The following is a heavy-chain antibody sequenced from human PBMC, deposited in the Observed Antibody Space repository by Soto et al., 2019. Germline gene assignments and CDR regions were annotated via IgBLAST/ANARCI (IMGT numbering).Heavy chain of an antibody. CDR3: TTISDRGIAAALES. CDR1: TFTFTDYA. J-gene: IGHJ4*02. CDR2: ISGSGGTT. Sequence: EVQLLESGGGLVRPGGSLRLSCVASTFTFTDYAMSWVRQAPGEGLEWVSGISGSGGTTYYAESVKGRFSISRDNSKNTLYLPLNNLRVEDTAIYYCTTISDRGIAAALESWGQGTLVTVSS. D-gene: IGHD6-13*01. V-gene: IGHV3-23*01.